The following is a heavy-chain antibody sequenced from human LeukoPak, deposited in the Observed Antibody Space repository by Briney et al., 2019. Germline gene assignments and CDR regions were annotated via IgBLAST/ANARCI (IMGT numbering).Heavy chain of an antibody. CDR3: AGRPKRGVELGH. J-gene: IGHJ4*02. D-gene: IGHD3-10*01. CDR2: ISDSGGT. V-gene: IGHV4-59*08. CDR1: GGSISSYY. Sequence: SETLSLTCTVSGGSISSYYWSWIRQPPGKGLEWIGYISDSGGTSYRPSLKSRVTISVDTSKNQVSLKLSSVTAADTALYFCAGRPKRGVELGHWGQGILVTVSS.